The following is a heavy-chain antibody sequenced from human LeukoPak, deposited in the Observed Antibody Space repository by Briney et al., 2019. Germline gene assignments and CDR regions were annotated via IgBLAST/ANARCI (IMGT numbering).Heavy chain of an antibody. J-gene: IGHJ3*02. D-gene: IGHD1-1*01. CDR1: RGSIISPTW. CDR3: ASRTATGLEGFDI. CDR2: IYRDGST. Sequence: SESLSLTCTVSRGSIISPTWWTWVRQSPEKGLEWIGEIYRDGSTSYNPSLMSRLKVSIDKSTNQFSLKVTSVTAADTAVYYCASRTATGLEGFDIWGQGTMVTVSS. V-gene: IGHV4-4*02.